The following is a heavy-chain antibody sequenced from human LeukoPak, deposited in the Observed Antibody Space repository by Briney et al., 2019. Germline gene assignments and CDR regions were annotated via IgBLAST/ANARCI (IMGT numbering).Heavy chain of an antibody. CDR3: ARDSSRDGYNPNYSDY. CDR2: IYYSGST. D-gene: IGHD5-24*01. CDR1: GGSISSGDYY. J-gene: IGHJ4*02. Sequence: SQTLSLTCTVSGGSISSGDYYWSWIRQPPGKGLEWIGYIYYSGSTYYNPSLKSRVTISVDTSKNQFSLKLSSVTAADTAVYYCARDSSRDGYNPNYSDYWGQGTLVTVSS. V-gene: IGHV4-30-4*01.